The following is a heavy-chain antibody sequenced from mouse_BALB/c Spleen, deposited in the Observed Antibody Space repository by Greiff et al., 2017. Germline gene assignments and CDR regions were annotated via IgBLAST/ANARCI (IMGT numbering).Heavy chain of an antibody. Sequence: DVMLVESGGGLVQPGGSLRLSCATSGFTFTDYYMSWVRQPPGKALEWLGFIRNKANGYTTEYSASVKGRFTISRDNSQSILYLQMNTLRAEDSATYYCARDHYYGSSPFAYWGQGTLVTVSA. CDR3: ARDHYYGSSPFAY. CDR1: GFTFTDYY. V-gene: IGHV7-3*02. J-gene: IGHJ3*01. CDR2: IRNKANGYTT. D-gene: IGHD1-1*01.